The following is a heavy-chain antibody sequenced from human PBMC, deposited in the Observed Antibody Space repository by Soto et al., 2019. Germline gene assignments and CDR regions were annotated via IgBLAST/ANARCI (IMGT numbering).Heavy chain of an antibody. CDR2: VSGTGGGT. CDR1: GFTFTNFA. D-gene: IGHD3-22*01. V-gene: IGHV3-23*01. CDR3: AKENVKYYYSDSGIYFEA. Sequence: GGSLRLSCAASGFTFTNFAMSWVRQAPGKGLEWVSGVSGTGGGTYYADSVKGLFTISRDNSKNTLYLQMNSLRPEDSAVYYCAKENVKYYYSDSGIYFEAWGRGALVTGSS. J-gene: IGHJ4*02.